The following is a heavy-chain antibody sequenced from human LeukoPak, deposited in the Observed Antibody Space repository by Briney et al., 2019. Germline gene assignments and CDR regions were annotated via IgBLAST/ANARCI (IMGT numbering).Heavy chain of an antibody. V-gene: IGHV1-69*05. D-gene: IGHD3-3*01. CDR2: IIPIFGAP. J-gene: IGHJ4*02. CDR3: ASGHDFPLGYFDY. Sequence: GASVKVSCKTSRGTFSSNPISWLRQVPGQGLEWMGGIIPIFGAPTYAQKFHDRVTITTDESTSTTYMEVSSLRSEDTAVYYCASGHDFPLGYFDYWGQGALVTVSS. CDR1: RGTFSSNP.